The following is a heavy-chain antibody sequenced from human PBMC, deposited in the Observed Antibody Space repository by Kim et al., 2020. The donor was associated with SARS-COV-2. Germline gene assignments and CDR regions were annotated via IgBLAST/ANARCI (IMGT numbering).Heavy chain of an antibody. V-gene: IGHV4-4*02. CDR1: GGSSSSSNG. J-gene: IGHJ5*02. CDR3: ARIYCSSTSCAFDP. Sequence: LSLPFSVSGGSSSSSNGGRWGRPPPGPGLEWIGDLYHSGSTNYNPSLKSRVTISVDKSKNQFSLKLSSVTAADTAVYYCARIYCSSTSCAFDPWGQGTLVTVSS. CDR2: LYHSGST. D-gene: IGHD2-2*01.